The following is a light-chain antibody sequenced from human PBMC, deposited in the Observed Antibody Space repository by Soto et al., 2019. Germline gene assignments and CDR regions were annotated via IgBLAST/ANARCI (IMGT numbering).Light chain of an antibody. Sequence: EIVLTQSPATLSLSPGERATLSCRASQSVSSSLVWYQQKPGQAPRLLIYDASNRATGIPARFSGSGSGTDFSITISSLEPEDFAVYYCHHRNNWPFTFGPGTKVDIK. J-gene: IGKJ3*01. CDR3: HHRNNWPFT. CDR1: QSVSSS. CDR2: DAS. V-gene: IGKV3-11*01.